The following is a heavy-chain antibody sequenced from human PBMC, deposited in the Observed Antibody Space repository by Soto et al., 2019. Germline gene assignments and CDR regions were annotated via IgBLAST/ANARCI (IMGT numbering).Heavy chain of an antibody. CDR3: AKGGGVTTWGGAEYFQH. J-gene: IGHJ1*01. D-gene: IGHD4-17*01. CDR1: GFTFSSYA. Sequence: GGSLRLSCAASGFTFSSYAMSWVRQAPGKGLEWVSAISGSGGSTYYADSVKGRFTISRDNSKNTLYLQMNSLRAEDTAVYYCAKGGGVTTWGGAEYFQHWGQGTLVTVSS. V-gene: IGHV3-23*01. CDR2: ISGSGGST.